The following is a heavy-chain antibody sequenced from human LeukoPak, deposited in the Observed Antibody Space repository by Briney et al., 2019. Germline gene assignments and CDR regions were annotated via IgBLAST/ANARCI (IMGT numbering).Heavy chain of an antibody. Sequence: SETLSLTCTVSGGSISSGNYYWSWIRQPAGKGLEWIGRIYVTGSTNYNPSLKSRVTISIDKSKNQFSLKLSSVTAADTAVYYCARGVGSSESNWFDPWGQGTLATVSS. CDR3: ARGVGSSESNWFDP. CDR2: IYVTGST. J-gene: IGHJ5*02. CDR1: GGSISSGNYY. D-gene: IGHD1-26*01. V-gene: IGHV4-61*02.